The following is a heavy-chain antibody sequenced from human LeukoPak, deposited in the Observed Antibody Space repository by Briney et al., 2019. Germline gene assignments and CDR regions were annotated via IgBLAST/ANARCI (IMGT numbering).Heavy chain of an antibody. V-gene: IGHV3-30-3*01. D-gene: IGHD6-6*01. Sequence: QPGGSLRLSCAVSGFTFSSYAMHWVRQAPGKGLEWVAVISYDGSNKYYADSVKGRFTISRDNSKNTLYLQMNSLRAEDTAVYYCARDLLAARHYYYGMDVWGQGTTVTVSS. CDR1: GFTFSSYA. J-gene: IGHJ6*02. CDR3: ARDLLAARHYYYGMDV. CDR2: ISYDGSNK.